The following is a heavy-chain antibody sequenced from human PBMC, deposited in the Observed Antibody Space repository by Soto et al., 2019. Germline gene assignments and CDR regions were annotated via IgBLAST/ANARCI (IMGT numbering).Heavy chain of an antibody. Sequence: QVQLVQSGAEVKKPGASVKVSCKASGYTFTGYYMHWVRQAPGQGLEWMGWINPNSGGTNYAQKFQGWVTMTRDTSISTAYMELSRLRSDDTAVYYCAREAGIAAAGTLYYYYYGMDVWGQGTTVTVSS. CDR2: INPNSGGT. D-gene: IGHD6-13*01. J-gene: IGHJ6*02. CDR3: AREAGIAAAGTLYYYYYGMDV. V-gene: IGHV1-2*04. CDR1: GYTFTGYY.